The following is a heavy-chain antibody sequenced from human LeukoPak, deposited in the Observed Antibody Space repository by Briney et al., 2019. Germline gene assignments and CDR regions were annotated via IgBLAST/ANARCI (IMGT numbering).Heavy chain of an antibody. CDR1: GFTFSSYW. D-gene: IGHD3-10*01. J-gene: IGHJ4*02. CDR3: ARWYYYGSGSYYSPPLDY. CDR2: IKQDGSEK. Sequence: GGSLRLSCAASGFTFSSYWMSWVRQAPGKGLEWVANIKQDGSEKYYVDSVKGRFTISRDNAKNSLYLQMNSLRAEDTAVYYCARWYYYGSGSYYSPPLDYWGQGTLVTVSS. V-gene: IGHV3-7*01.